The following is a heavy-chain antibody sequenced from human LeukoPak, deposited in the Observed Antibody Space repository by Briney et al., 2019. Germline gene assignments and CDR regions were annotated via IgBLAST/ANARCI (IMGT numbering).Heavy chain of an antibody. J-gene: IGHJ4*02. CDR1: GFTFTSYA. CDR2: ISGSGGTT. V-gene: IGHV3-23*01. CDR3: ANVGGTGWRFFDY. Sequence: GGSLRLSCAASGFTFTSYAMSWVRQAPGKGLEWVSVISGSGGTTYYADSVRGRFTISRDNSKNTLYLQMNSLRVEDTAVYYCANVGGTGWRFFDYWGQGTLVTVSS. D-gene: IGHD6-19*01.